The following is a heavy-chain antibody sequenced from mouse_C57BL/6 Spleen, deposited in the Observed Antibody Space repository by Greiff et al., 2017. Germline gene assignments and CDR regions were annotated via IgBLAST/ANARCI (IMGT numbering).Heavy chain of an antibody. D-gene: IGHD1-1*01. V-gene: IGHV5-17*01. J-gene: IGHJ4*01. CDR2: ISSGSSTI. CDR3: ARRYYGSCYAMGY. Sequence: EVQGVESGGGLVKPGGSLKLSCAASGFTFSDYGMHWVRQAPEKGLEWVAYISSGSSTIYYADTVKGRCTISRDNAKNTLCLQMTSLRSEDTAMYYCARRYYGSCYAMGYWGQGTSVTVSS. CDR1: GFTFSDYG.